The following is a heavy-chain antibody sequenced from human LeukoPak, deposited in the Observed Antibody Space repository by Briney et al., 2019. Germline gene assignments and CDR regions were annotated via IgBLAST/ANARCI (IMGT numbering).Heavy chain of an antibody. D-gene: IGHD1-26*01. V-gene: IGHV4-31*03. CDR1: GGSISSGGYY. Sequence: SETLSLTCTVSGGSISSGGYYWSWIRQHPGKGLEWIGHIYYSGSTYYNPSLKSRVTISVDTSKNQFSLKLSSVTAADTAVYYCGRGYSGSYFDPWGQGTLVTVSS. CDR3: GRGYSGSYFDP. J-gene: IGHJ5*02. CDR2: IYYSGST.